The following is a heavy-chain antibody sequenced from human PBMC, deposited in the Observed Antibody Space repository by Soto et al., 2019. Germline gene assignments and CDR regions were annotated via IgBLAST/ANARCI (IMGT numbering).Heavy chain of an antibody. J-gene: IGHJ6*02. D-gene: IGHD3-3*01. CDR3: ARAPLLRFLEWLPPSAQPGYGMDV. CDR1: GGTFSSYA. V-gene: IGHV1-69*06. Sequence: GSSVKVSCKASGGTFSSYAISWVRQAPGQGLEWMGGIIPIFGTANYAQKFQGRVTITADKSTSTAYMELSSLRSEDTAVYYCARAPLLRFLEWLPPSAQPGYGMDVWGQGTTVTVSS. CDR2: IIPIFGTA.